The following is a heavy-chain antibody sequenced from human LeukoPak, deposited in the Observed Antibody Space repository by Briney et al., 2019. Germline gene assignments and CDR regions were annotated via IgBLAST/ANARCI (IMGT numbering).Heavy chain of an antibody. CDR1: GFTFSSYS. CDR3: ARGLWGGFGIDF. Sequence: GGSLRLSCAASGFTFSSYSMNWVRQAPGKGLEWVSYISSSSSTIYYADSVKGRFTISRDNAKNSLYLQMNSLRAEDTAVFYCARGLWGGFGIDFLGQGTLGHGSS. D-gene: IGHD3-16*01. V-gene: IGHV3-48*01. CDR2: ISSSSSTI. J-gene: IGHJ4*01.